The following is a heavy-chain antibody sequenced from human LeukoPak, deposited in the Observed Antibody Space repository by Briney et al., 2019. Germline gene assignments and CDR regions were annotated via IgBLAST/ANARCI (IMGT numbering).Heavy chain of an antibody. CDR2: INPNSGGT. D-gene: IGHD3-10*01. CDR1: GYTFTGYY. J-gene: IGHJ6*02. CDR3: ARVQIWFGESPYYGMDV. Sequence: ASVKVSCKASGYTFTGYYMHWVRQAPGQGLEWMGWINPNSGGTNYAQKFQGWVTMTRDTSISTAYMELSRLRSDDTAVYYCARVQIWFGESPYYGMDVWGQGTTVTVSS. V-gene: IGHV1-2*04.